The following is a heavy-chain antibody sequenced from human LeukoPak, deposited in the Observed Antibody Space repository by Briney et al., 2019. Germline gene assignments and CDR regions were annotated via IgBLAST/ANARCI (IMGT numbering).Heavy chain of an antibody. CDR1: GGSISGYY. J-gene: IGHJ4*02. CDR3: ARDYYNSIGYYRGFDY. Sequence: SETLSLICTVSGGSISGYYWSWIRQPPGKGLEWIGYVFYSGSANYNPSLMSRVTISVDTSKNQFSLKLSSVTAADTPVYYCARDYYNSIGYYRGFDYWGQGTLVTVSS. CDR2: VFYSGSA. D-gene: IGHD3-22*01. V-gene: IGHV4-59*01.